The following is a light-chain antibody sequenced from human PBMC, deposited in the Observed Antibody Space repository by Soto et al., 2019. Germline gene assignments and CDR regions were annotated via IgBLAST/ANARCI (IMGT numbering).Light chain of an antibody. J-gene: IGKJ2*01. CDR1: QTVLHNNGYNY. CDR2: MGS. Sequence: DIVMTQSPRSLPVTPGEPASISCRSSQTVLHNNGYNYLDWYLQKPGQSPRLLIYMGSNRASGVPDRFSGSGSGTEFTLKISRVEAEDVGVYYCMQSLRIPYTFGQGTNLEIK. CDR3: MQSLRIPYT. V-gene: IGKV2-28*01.